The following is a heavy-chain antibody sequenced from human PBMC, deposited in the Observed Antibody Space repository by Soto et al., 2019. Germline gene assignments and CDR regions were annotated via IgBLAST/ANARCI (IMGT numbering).Heavy chain of an antibody. CDR2: ISARGDRI. CDR1: GFTFAGYA. CDR3: AKDLWFGELAIDY. D-gene: IGHD3-10*01. Sequence: EGQLLESGGGLVQPGGSLRLSCAASGFTFAGYAMTWVRQAPGKGLDWVSGISARGDRIYYADSVKGRFTISRDNSKNKLYLQMNSLRVEDTAVYYCAKDLWFGELAIDYWGQGTLVTVSS. V-gene: IGHV3-23*01. J-gene: IGHJ4*02.